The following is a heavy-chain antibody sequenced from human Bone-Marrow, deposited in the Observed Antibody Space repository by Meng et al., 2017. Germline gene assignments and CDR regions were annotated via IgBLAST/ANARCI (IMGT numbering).Heavy chain of an antibody. D-gene: IGHD2-2*01. J-gene: IGHJ5*02. CDR2: IYHSGST. CDR1: GYSISSGYY. CDR3: ARVVPAARDWFDP. Sequence: SETLSLTCAVSGYSISSGYYWGWIRQPPGKGLEWIGSIYHSGSTYYNPSLKSRVTISVDTSKNQFSLKLSSVTAADTAVYYCARVVPAARDWFDPWGQGTLVTGAS. V-gene: IGHV4-38-2*01.